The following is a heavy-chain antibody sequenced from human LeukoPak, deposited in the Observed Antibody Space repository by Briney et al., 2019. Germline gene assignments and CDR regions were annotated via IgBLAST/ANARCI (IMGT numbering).Heavy chain of an antibody. CDR3: ARWGLGPSFDS. Sequence: GGSLRLSCAASGFTFSSYAMSWVRQAPGKGLEWVSYISGGSDYIYYTDSVKGRFTISRDNAKKSLYLQLNSLRVEDTAVYYCARWGLGPSFDSWGQEPWSPSPQ. J-gene: IGHJ5*01. CDR2: ISGGSDYI. CDR1: GFTFSSYA. V-gene: IGHV3-21*01. D-gene: IGHD1-26*01.